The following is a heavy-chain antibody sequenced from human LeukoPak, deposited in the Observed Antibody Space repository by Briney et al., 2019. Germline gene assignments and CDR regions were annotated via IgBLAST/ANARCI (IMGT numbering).Heavy chain of an antibody. D-gene: IGHD4-23*01. CDR1: GGSISSSSYY. J-gene: IGHJ4*02. Sequence: SETLSLTCNVSGGSISSSSYYWHWIRQPPGKGLEWIGSIYYSGSTYYNPSLKSRVTISVDTSKNQFSLKLSSVTAADTAVYYCARDPTYGGNSLDYWGQGTLVTVSS. V-gene: IGHV4-39*07. CDR3: ARDPTYGGNSLDY. CDR2: IYYSGST.